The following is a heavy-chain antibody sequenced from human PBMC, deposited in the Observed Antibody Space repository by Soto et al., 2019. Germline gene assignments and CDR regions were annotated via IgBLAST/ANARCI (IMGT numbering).Heavy chain of an antibody. CDR1: GYTLTELS. CDR3: ATRSGPYYYDSSGYQNWYFDR. CDR2: FDPEDGET. Sequence: QVQLVQTGAEVKKPGASVKVSCKVSGYTLTELSMHWVRQAPGKGLEWMGGFDPEDGETIYAQKFQGRVTMTEDTSTDTAYMELSSLRSEDTAVYYCATRSGPYYYDSSGYQNWYFDRWGRGTLVTVSS. D-gene: IGHD3-22*01. V-gene: IGHV1-24*01. J-gene: IGHJ2*01.